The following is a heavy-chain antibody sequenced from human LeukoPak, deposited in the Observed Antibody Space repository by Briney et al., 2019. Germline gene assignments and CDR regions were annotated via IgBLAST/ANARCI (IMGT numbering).Heavy chain of an antibody. V-gene: IGHV3-48*01. Sequence: GGSLRLSCAASGFTFSSYSMIWVRQAPGKGLEWISYIGSSGSTIYYADSVKGRFTISRDNAKNSLYLQMNSLRAEDTAVYYCARGITMVRGVISYYFDYWGQGTLVTVSS. J-gene: IGHJ4*02. CDR3: ARGITMVRGVISYYFDY. CDR2: IGSSGSTI. CDR1: GFTFSSYS. D-gene: IGHD3-10*01.